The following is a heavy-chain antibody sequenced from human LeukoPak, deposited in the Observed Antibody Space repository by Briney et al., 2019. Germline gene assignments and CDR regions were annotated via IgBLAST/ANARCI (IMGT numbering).Heavy chain of an antibody. CDR1: GGSFNGYY. Sequence: SETLSLTCAVYGGSFNGYYWSWIRQPPGKGLEWIGEINHSGSTNYNPSLKSRVTISVDTSKNQFSLKLSSVTAADTAVYYCARHYGLGSYYRNAYFDYWGQGTLVTVSS. V-gene: IGHV4-34*01. CDR3: ARHYGLGSYYRNAYFDY. CDR2: INHSGST. J-gene: IGHJ4*02. D-gene: IGHD3-10*01.